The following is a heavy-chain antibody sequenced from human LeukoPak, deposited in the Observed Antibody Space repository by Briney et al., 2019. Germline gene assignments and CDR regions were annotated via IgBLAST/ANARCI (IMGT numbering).Heavy chain of an antibody. J-gene: IGHJ4*02. Sequence: GGSLRLSCAASGFTVSSTYMSWVRQAPGKGLEWVSVIYSGGGTYYADSVKGRFTISRDDSKNTVYLQMNSLRAEDTAVYYCATRPGHTTSTGLRWGQGPLVTVSS. V-gene: IGHV3-53*01. CDR1: GFTVSSTY. D-gene: IGHD2/OR15-2a*01. CDR3: ATRPGHTTSTGLR. CDR2: IYSGGGT.